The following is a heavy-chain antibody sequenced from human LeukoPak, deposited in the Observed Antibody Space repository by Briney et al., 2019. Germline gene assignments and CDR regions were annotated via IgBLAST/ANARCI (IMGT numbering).Heavy chain of an antibody. J-gene: IGHJ3*02. V-gene: IGHV3-64D*06. CDR1: GCTFSSYA. CDR2: ISSNGGST. CDR3: VTDRMDSSGYYRLGAFDI. D-gene: IGHD3-22*01. Sequence: PEGSLRLSCLASGCTFSSYAMHWVRQAPGKGLEYVSAISSNGGSTYYADSVKGRFTISRDNSKNTLYLQMSSLRAEDTAVYYCVTDRMDSSGYYRLGAFDIWGQGTMVTVSS.